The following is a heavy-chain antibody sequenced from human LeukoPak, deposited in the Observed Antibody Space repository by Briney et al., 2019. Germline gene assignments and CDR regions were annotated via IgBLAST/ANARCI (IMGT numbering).Heavy chain of an antibody. CDR2: INSGGDDT. D-gene: IGHD6-19*01. CDR1: GFTFSTYW. V-gene: IGHV3-74*01. CDR3: ARRIGYSSGHSAVYYFDY. J-gene: IGHJ4*02. Sequence: GGSLRLSCAASGFTFSTYWMHWLRQAPGKGLVWISLINSGGDDTRYADSVKGRFTISRDNAKNTLYLQMNSLRAEDTAVYYCARRIGYSSGHSAVYYFDYWGQGTLVTVSS.